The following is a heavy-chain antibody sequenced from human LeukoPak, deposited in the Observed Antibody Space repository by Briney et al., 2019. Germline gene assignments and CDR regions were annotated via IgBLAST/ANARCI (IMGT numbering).Heavy chain of an antibody. CDR1: GYTLTELS. D-gene: IGHD2-15*01. Sequence: VSVKVSCKVSGYTLTELSMHWVRQAPGKGLEWMGGFDPEDGETIYAQKFQGRVTMTEDTSTDTAYMELSSLRSEDTAVYYCATGLIVVYGGSVDYWGQGTLVTVSS. V-gene: IGHV1-24*01. CDR3: ATGLIVVYGGSVDY. J-gene: IGHJ4*02. CDR2: FDPEDGET.